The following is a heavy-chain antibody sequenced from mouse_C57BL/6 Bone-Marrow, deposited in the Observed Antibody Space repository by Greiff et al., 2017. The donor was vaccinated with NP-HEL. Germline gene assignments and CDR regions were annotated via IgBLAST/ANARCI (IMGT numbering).Heavy chain of an antibody. CDR3: ARRTAQATWYFDY. J-gene: IGHJ2*01. Sequence: EVHLVESGAELVKPGASVKLSCTASGFNIKDYYMHWVKQRTEQGLEWIGRIDPEDGETKYAPKFQGKATITADTSSNTAYLQLSSLTSEDTAVYYCARRTAQATWYFDYWGQGTTLTVSS. D-gene: IGHD3-2*02. CDR2: IDPEDGET. CDR1: GFNIKDYY. V-gene: IGHV14-2*01.